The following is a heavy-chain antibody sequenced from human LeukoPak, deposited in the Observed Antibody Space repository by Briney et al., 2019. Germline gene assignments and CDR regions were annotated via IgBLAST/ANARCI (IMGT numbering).Heavy chain of an antibody. D-gene: IGHD6-19*01. Sequence: SGTLSLTCTVSGGSISSHYWSWIRQPPGKGLEWIGYIYYSGSTNYNPSLKSRVTISVDTSKNQFSLKLSSVTAADTAVYYCARTGAVAGTTGGYDYWGQGTLVTVSS. CDR3: ARTGAVAGTTGGYDY. J-gene: IGHJ4*02. CDR2: IYYSGST. CDR1: GGSISSHY. V-gene: IGHV4-59*11.